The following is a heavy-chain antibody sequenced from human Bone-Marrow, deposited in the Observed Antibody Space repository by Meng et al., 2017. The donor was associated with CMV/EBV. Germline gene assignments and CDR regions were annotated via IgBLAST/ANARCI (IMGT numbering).Heavy chain of an antibody. D-gene: IGHD3-10*01. J-gene: IGHJ5*02. CDR3: AREVNYGSGSYYTRFDP. V-gene: IGHV3-30*02. CDR2: IRYDGNNK. Sequence: GGSLRLSCAASGFSFGSYGMQWVRQAPGKGLEWVSFIRYDGNNKDYGASVKGRFTVSRDNSKNMVYLQMNSLRAEDAAVYYCAREVNYGSGSYYTRFDPWGQGTLVSVAS. CDR1: GFSFGSYG.